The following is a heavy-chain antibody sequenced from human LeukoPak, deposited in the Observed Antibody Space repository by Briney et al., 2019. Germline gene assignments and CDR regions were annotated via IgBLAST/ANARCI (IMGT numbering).Heavy chain of an antibody. CDR1: VGTFSRYV. V-gene: IGHV1-69*05. J-gene: IGHJ3*02. CDR2: IIPIFGTA. Sequence: SAVKVSCKASVGTFSRYVISWVRPAPGQGLEWMGGIIPIFGTANYAQKFQGRVTITTDESTSTAYMELSSLRSEDTAVYYCARAVAGSFDIWGQGTMVTVSS. CDR3: ARAVAGSFDI. D-gene: IGHD6-19*01.